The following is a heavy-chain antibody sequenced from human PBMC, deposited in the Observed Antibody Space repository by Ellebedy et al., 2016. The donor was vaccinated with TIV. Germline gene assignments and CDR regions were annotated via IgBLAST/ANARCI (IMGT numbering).Heavy chain of an antibody. CDR3: FDFPLF. J-gene: IGHJ3*01. CDR2: ISSKGGST. V-gene: IGHV3-64D*06. CDR1: GFTFSHYT. D-gene: IGHD3/OR15-3a*01. Sequence: GESLKISCVASGFTFSHYTMNWVRQAPGKGLEYVSVISSKGGSTYYADSVKGRFTISRDNSKNTLWLQMSSLRAEDTAVYYCFDFPLFWGRGTLVTVSS.